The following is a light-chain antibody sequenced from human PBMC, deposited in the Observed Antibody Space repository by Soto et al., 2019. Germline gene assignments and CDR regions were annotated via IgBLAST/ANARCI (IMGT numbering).Light chain of an antibody. CDR1: QSVRSW. V-gene: IGKV1-5*01. CDR2: DAS. CDR3: QQYDNYPLT. Sequence: DIQMTQSPSTLSASVGDRVTITCRASQSVRSWLSWYQQKPGRAPKFLIYDASSLESGVPSRFSGSGSGTEFTLTISNLQTDDCATYYCQQYDNYPLTFGGGTTVEI. J-gene: IGKJ4*01.